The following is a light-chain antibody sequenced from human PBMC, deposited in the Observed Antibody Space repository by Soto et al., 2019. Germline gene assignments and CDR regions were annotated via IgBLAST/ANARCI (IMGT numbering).Light chain of an antibody. Sequence: ENVLTQSPGTLSLSPGESATLSCRASQIVYNGYLAWYQQKPGQPPRLLIFGASTRASGVPDRFSGSESGTDFTLTINRLQPEDFAVYYCQQYFSSHRTFGQGTRVEI. V-gene: IGKV3-20*01. CDR3: QQYFSSHRT. CDR2: GAS. CDR1: QIVYNGY. J-gene: IGKJ1*01.